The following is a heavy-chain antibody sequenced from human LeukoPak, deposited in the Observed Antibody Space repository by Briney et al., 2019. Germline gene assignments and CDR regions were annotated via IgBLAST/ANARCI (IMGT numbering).Heavy chain of an antibody. J-gene: IGHJ4*02. CDR1: GFTFKNYA. V-gene: IGHV3-9*01. CDR2: ISWNSGNV. Sequence: GRSLRLSCAASGFTFKNYAMHWVRQAPGRGLERVSSISWNSGNVDYADSVKGRFTLSRDNAKNSLYLQMSSLRAEDTALYYCAKSGTYSSSSGYIDSWGQGTLVTVSS. CDR3: AKSGTYSSSSGYIDS. D-gene: IGHD6-6*01.